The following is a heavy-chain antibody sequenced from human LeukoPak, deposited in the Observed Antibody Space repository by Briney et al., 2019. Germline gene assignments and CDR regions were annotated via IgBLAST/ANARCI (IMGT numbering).Heavy chain of an antibody. CDR3: AKDMPSAAAGTDYYGMDV. CDR1: GFTFSSYG. D-gene: IGHD6-13*01. J-gene: IGHJ6*04. Sequence: GWSLRLSCAASGFTFSSYGMHWVRQAPCKGLEWVAVILIGCGNKYYADSVKGRFTISRDNSKNSLYLQMNSLRADDTALYYCAKDMPSAAAGTDYYGMDVWGKGTTVTVSS. CDR2: ILIGCGNK. V-gene: IGHV3-30*18.